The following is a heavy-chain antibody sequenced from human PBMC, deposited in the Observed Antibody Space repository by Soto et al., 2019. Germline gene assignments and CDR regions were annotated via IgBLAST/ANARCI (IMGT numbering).Heavy chain of an antibody. Sequence: SLRLSCVASNCFFGSYTMHWVRQSPVRGLEWVALISYDGAVKEYADFAKGRFAVSRDNSKDTLFLQMDSLRPADTGLYYCASGLTGYGSAWHDKPLDLWGQGTRVTVSS. V-gene: IGHV3-30*03. CDR2: ISYDGAVK. D-gene: IGHD6-19*01. J-gene: IGHJ1*01. CDR3: ASGLTGYGSAWHDKPLDL. CDR1: NCFFGSYT.